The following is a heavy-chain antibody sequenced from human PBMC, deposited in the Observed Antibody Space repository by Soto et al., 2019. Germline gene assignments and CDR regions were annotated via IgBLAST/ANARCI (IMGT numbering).Heavy chain of an antibody. D-gene: IGHD1-1*01. V-gene: IGHV3-11*06. Sequence: PGGSLRLSCEGSGFTFSDYYISWIRQAPGKGLEWISYSSNSGTFSRYADSVKGRFSISRDNTKNLLYLQMNSLRAEDTAVYYCARSGDNYNRLDYWGQGTAGTVSS. CDR3: ARSGDNYNRLDY. J-gene: IGHJ4*02. CDR1: GFTFSDYY. CDR2: SSNSGTFS.